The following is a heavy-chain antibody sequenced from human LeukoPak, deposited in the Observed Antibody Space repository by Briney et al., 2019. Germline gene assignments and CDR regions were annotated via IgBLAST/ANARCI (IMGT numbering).Heavy chain of an antibody. D-gene: IGHD6-19*01. CDR3: ASHRSGWSFDY. Sequence: PSETLSLTCTVSGGSISTYYWSWIRQPPGKGLEWIGFLYYSGSPNYNPSLKSRLTISIDTSRNQFSLQLSSVTAADTAVYYCASHRSGWSFDYWGQGTLVTASS. V-gene: IGHV4-59*08. CDR2: LYYSGSP. CDR1: GGSISTYY. J-gene: IGHJ4*02.